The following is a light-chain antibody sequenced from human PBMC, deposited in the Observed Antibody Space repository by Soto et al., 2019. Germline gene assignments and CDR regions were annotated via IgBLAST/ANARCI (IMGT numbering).Light chain of an antibody. J-gene: IGLJ2*01. CDR1: SSNIGAGYD. CDR2: GNS. Sequence: QSVLTQPPSVSGAPGQRGTISCTGSSSNIGAGYDVHWYQQLPGTAPKLLIYGNSNRPSGVPDRFSGSKSGTSASLAITGLQAEDEADYYCQSYDSSLSVAVFGGGTKVTV. V-gene: IGLV1-40*01. CDR3: QSYDSSLSVAV.